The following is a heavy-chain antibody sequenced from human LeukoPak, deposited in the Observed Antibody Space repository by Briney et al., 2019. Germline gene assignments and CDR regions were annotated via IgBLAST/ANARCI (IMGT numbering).Heavy chain of an antibody. CDR2: IIPILGIA. CDR1: GGTFSSYA. D-gene: IGHD6-6*01. J-gene: IGHJ4*02. CDR3: AQYSSSSRHY. V-gene: IGHV1-69*04. Sequence: SVKVSCKASGGTFSSYAISWVRQAPGQGLEWMGRIIPILGIANYAQKFQGRVTITTDESTSTAYMELSSLRSEDTAVYYCAQYSSSSRHYWGQGTLVTVSS.